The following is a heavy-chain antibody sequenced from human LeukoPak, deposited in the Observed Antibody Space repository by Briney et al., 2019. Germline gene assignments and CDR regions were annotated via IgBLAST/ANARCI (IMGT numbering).Heavy chain of an antibody. V-gene: IGHV3-74*01. J-gene: IGHJ6*02. CDR3: ASEEGGLDV. Sequence: GGSLRLSCAASGFPFRSYAMSWVRQAPGKGLEWVSRIKTDGTYTSYADSVKGRFTISRDNAKSTLYLQMNALRGEDTAVYYCASEEGGLDVWGQGTTVTVSS. CDR1: GFPFRSYA. CDR2: IKTDGTYT.